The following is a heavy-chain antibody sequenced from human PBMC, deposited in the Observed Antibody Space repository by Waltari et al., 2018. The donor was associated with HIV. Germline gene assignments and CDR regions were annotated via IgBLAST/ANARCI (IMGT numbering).Heavy chain of an antibody. CDR2: IWYDGNKR. J-gene: IGHJ6*02. V-gene: IGHV3-33*01. CDR1: GFTFSSYG. Sequence: QVQLVESGGGVVQPGMSLRLSCAASGFTFSSYGMHWVRQAPGKGLELVASIWYDGNKRYYGDSVQGRFTISRDNSRNTLYLQMNRLRAEDTALYYCARGHCSSTSCYYYGMDVWGQGTTVTVSS. D-gene: IGHD2-2*01. CDR3: ARGHCSSTSCYYYGMDV.